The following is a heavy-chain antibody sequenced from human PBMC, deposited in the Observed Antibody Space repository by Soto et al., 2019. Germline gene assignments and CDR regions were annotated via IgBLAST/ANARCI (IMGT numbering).Heavy chain of an antibody. Sequence: EVQLLESGGGLVQPGGSLRLSCAASGFTFSSYAMSWVRQAPGKGLEWVSAISGRGGNTYYADSVEGRFTISRDNSKNTLYVQMNRRRAEGTGGYYRATEGGSYRGGSFDYWGQGTLVTVSS. J-gene: IGHJ4*02. CDR1: GFTFSSYA. CDR2: ISGRGGNT. D-gene: IGHD3-16*02. V-gene: IGHV3-23*01. CDR3: ATEGGSYRGGSFDY.